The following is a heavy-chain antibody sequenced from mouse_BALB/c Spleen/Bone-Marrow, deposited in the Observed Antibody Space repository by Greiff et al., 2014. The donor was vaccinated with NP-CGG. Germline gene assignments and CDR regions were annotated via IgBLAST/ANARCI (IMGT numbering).Heavy chain of an antibody. CDR1: GYTLTDYN. CDR2: INPNYDRT. CDR3: ARRDGYDSYFAY. J-gene: IGHJ2*01. Sequence: VQLKESGAELVKPGASVKISCKASGYTLTDYNMDWVQQRHGKSLEWIGDINPNYDRTSYNQKFKGKTTLTVNKYSNTDYMVLLSLTSEDTAVYYCARRDGYDSYFAYWGQGTPLTVSA. V-gene: IGHV1-18*01. D-gene: IGHD2-2*01.